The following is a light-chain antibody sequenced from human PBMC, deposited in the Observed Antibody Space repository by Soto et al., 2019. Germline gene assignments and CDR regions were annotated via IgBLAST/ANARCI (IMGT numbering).Light chain of an antibody. CDR1: QSVSTY. J-gene: IGKJ4*01. V-gene: IGKV3-11*01. CDR3: HQRSSWPHT. Sequence: ENVLRQSAATLSLSPGDRATLSCRASQSVSTYLAWYQQKVGQAPRLLIYDTSKRATDISARFSGSGSGTEFTLTISSLEPGDFAVYYCHQRSSWPHTFGGGTKVEIK. CDR2: DTS.